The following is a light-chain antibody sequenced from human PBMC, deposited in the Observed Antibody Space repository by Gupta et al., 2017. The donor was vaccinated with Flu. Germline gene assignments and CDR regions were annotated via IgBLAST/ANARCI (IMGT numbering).Light chain of an antibody. CDR1: NIRYKR. CDR3: QVWDNGGNHREV. CDR2: DEN. J-gene: IGLJ2*01. V-gene: IGLV3-21*02. Sequence: SYVLTQPPSVAAAPGQTARITCGGNNIRYKRVHWYQQKPGQDPVLVVDDENDRPSGIPARFSGANSCDTATLITSRGDAGDEADEYWQVWDNGGNHREVCGGGTKLTVL.